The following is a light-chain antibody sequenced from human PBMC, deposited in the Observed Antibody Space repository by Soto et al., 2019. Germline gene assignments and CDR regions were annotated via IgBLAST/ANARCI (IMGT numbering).Light chain of an antibody. CDR2: GAV. CDR3: QQGSLWPYT. V-gene: IGKV3-11*01. CDR1: QSVGSY. Sequence: EIVLTQSPATLSLSPGERATLSCRASQSVGSYLAWHQQKSGRAPRLLMYGAVNRATGIPARFSGSGSGTDFTLTTTSLEPEDFAVYYCQQGSLWPYTFGQGTELEIK. J-gene: IGKJ2*01.